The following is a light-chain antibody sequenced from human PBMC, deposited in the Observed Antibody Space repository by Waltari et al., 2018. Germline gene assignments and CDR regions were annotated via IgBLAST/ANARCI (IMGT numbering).Light chain of an antibody. V-gene: IGLV3-21*04. CDR3: QVWVSGQEV. CDR2: YNS. CDR1: NIGTNS. J-gene: IGLJ3*02. Sequence: YVLTQAPSVSVAPGQTARVTCGGYNIGTNSVHWYQQKPGQAPALVLSYNSDRPSGIPERFSGSNSENTATLTIRRVEAGDEADYYCQVWVSGQEVFGGGTKLTVL.